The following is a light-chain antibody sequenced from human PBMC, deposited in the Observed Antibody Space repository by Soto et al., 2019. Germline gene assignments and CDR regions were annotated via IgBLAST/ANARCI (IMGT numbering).Light chain of an antibody. V-gene: IGKV3-11*01. J-gene: IGKJ5*01. Sequence: EIVLTQAPDALCLDAVEIDTLSWNASQSISNYLIWYQQKPGQAPRLLIYDASNRATGIPDRFSGSGAGTDFTLTISSLEPADFAVYYCQQRSNWPPITFGQGTRLEIK. CDR2: DAS. CDR3: QQRSNWPPIT. CDR1: QSISNY.